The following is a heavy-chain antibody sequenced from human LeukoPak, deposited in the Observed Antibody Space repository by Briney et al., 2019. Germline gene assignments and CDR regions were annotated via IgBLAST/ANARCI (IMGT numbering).Heavy chain of an antibody. CDR3: ARDHVAFDY. V-gene: IGHV4-39*07. CDR2: IYYSGST. D-gene: IGHD5-12*01. Sequence: SETLSLTCTVSGGSISTSSYYWGWIRQPPGKGLEWIGSIYYSGSTFYNSSLKSRDTISVDTSKNQFSLKLSSVTAADTAVYYCARDHVAFDYWGQGTLVTVSS. CDR1: GGSISTSSYY. J-gene: IGHJ4*02.